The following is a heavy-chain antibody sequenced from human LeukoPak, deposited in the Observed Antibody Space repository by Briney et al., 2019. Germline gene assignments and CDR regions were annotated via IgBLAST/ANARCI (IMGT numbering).Heavy chain of an antibody. CDR1: GGSIRSSSYY. J-gene: IGHJ5*02. D-gene: IGHD3-10*01. CDR2: IYTSGST. Sequence: PSETLSLTCTVSGGSIRSSSYYWGWIRQPPGKGLEWIGSIYTSGSTNYNPSLKSRVTISVDTSKNQFSLKLSSVTAADTAVYYCARDITMVRGVIIRENWFDPWGQGTLVTVSS. CDR3: ARDITMVRGVIIRENWFDP. V-gene: IGHV4-39*07.